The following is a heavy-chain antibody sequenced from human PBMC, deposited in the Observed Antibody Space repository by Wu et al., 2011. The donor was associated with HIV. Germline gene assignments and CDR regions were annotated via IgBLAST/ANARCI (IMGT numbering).Heavy chain of an antibody. V-gene: IGHV1-69-2*01. CDR2: IDPEDGKT. J-gene: IGHJ4*02. CDR1: GYTFIDYH. CDR3: TTAGFDF. Sequence: EVQLLQSGAELKKPGATVKVACKVSGYTFIDYHLFWVQQAPGKGLEWLGLIDPEDGKTEYADKFQGRFTITADTSSETTFLEVNTLRTDDTAMFYCTTAGFDFWGQGTLVTVSS.